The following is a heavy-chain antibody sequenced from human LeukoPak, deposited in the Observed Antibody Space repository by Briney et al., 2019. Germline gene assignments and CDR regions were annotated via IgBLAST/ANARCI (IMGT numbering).Heavy chain of an antibody. Sequence: GGSLRLSCAASGFTVGYNYMTWVRQAPGKGLGWVAAIYNSGSTYYADSVKGRFTISRDNSKNTLYLQMNSLRAEDTAVYYCAKDRSRDIVVVPAAMDYWGQGTLVTVSS. D-gene: IGHD2-2*01. CDR2: IYNSGST. CDR1: GFTVGYNY. J-gene: IGHJ4*02. CDR3: AKDRSRDIVVVPAAMDY. V-gene: IGHV3-66*03.